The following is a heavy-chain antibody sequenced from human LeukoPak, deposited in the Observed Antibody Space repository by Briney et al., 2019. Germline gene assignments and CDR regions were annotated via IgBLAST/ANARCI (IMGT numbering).Heavy chain of an antibody. D-gene: IGHD2/OR15-2a*01. CDR1: GGSISSYY. V-gene: IGHV4-59*01. CDR3: ARTQIDYYYYYMDV. J-gene: IGHJ6*03. CDR2: IYYSGST. Sequence: SSETLSLTCTVSGGSISSYYWSWIRQPPGKGLEWIGYIYYSGSTNYNPSLKSRVTISVDTSKNQFSLKLSSVTAADTAVYYCARTQIDYYYYYMDVWGKGTTVTVSS.